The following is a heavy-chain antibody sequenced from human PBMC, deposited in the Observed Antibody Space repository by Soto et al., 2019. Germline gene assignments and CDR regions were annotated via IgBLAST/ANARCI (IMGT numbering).Heavy chain of an antibody. CDR1: GYTSTGYY. V-gene: IGHV1-2*02. D-gene: IGHD5-12*01. CDR2: INPNSGGT. Sequence: ASVKVSCKASGYTSTGYYMHWVREAPGQGLEWMGWINPNSGGTNYAQKFQGRVTMTRDTSISTAYMGLSRLRSDDTAVYYCARPSPSGYDREEWFDPWGQGTLVTVSS. J-gene: IGHJ5*02. CDR3: ARPSPSGYDREEWFDP.